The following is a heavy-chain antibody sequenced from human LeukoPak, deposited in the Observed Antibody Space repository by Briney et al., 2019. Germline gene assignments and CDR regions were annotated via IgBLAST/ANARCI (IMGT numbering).Heavy chain of an antibody. CDR1: GYTFTSYD. CDR3: ARVLSSSADHLYYFDY. D-gene: IGHD6-6*01. V-gene: IGHV1-8*01. J-gene: IGHJ4*02. CDR2: MNPNSGNT. Sequence: ASVKVSCKASGYTFTSYDINWVRQATGQGLEWMRWMNPNSGNTGYAQKFQGRVTMTRNTSISTAYMGLSSLRSEDTAVYYCARVLSSSADHLYYFDYWGQGTLVTVSS.